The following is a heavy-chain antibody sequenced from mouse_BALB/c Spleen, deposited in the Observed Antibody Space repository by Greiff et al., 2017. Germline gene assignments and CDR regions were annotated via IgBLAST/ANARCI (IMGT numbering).Heavy chain of an antibody. CDR2: IYPGDGDT. J-gene: IGHJ3*01. CDR3: ARTVWFAY. V-gene: IGHV1-80*01. Sequence: VKVVESGAELVRPGSSVKISCKASGYAFSSYWMNWVKQRPGQGLEWIGQIYPGDGDTNYNGKFKGKATLTADKSSSTAYMQLSSLTSEDSAVYFCARTVWFAYWGQGTLVTVSA. CDR1: GYAFSSYW.